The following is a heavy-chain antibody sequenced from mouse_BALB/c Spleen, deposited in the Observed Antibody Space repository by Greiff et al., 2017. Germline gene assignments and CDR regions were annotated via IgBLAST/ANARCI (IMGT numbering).Heavy chain of an antibody. J-gene: IGHJ4*01. V-gene: IGHV1-5*01. D-gene: IGHD2-3*01. Sequence: VQLQQSGTVLARPGASVKMSCKASGYSFTSYWMHWVKQRPGQGLEWIGAIYPGNSDTSYNQKFKGKAKLTAVTSASTAYMELSSLTNEDSAVYYCTREDGRDAMDYWGQGTSVTVSS. CDR3: TREDGRDAMDY. CDR1: GYSFTSYW. CDR2: IYPGNSDT.